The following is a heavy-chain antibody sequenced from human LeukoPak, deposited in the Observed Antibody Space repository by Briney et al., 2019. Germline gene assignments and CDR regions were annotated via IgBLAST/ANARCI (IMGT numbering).Heavy chain of an antibody. D-gene: IGHD3-22*01. CDR2: SSYI. J-gene: IGHJ4*02. Sequence: SSYIYYADSVKGRFTISRDNAKNSLYLQMNSLRAEDTAVYYCARDGTTYYYDSSGYWKDWGQGTLVTVSS. CDR3: ARDGTTYYYDSSGYWKD. V-gene: IGHV3-21*01.